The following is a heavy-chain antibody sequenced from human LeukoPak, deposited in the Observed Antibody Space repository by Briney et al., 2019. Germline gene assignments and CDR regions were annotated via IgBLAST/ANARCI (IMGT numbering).Heavy chain of an antibody. J-gene: IGHJ4*02. V-gene: IGHV3-9*01. Sequence: GRSLRLSCAASGFTFDDYAMHWVRQAPGKGLEWVSGISWNSGSIGYADSVKGRFTISRDNAKNSLYLQMNSLRAEDTALYYCAKDTSPCSSSSDFDYWGQGTLVTVSS. CDR2: ISWNSGSI. CDR3: AKDTSPCSSSSDFDY. CDR1: GFTFDDYA. D-gene: IGHD6-6*01.